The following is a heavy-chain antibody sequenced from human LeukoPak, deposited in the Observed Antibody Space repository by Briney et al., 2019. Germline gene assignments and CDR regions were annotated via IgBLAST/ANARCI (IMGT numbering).Heavy chain of an antibody. J-gene: IGHJ5*02. CDR1: GGSTSNNY. Sequence: SETLSLTCAVSGGSTSNNYWSWVRQPPGKGLEWIGNIYYSGSTSYNPSFKSRVTISVDTSKNQFSLKLTSVTAADTAVYYCARYRRPSAWIGFDLWGQGTLVTVSS. D-gene: IGHD5-12*01. CDR3: ARYRRPSAWIGFDL. CDR2: IYYSGST. V-gene: IGHV4-59*01.